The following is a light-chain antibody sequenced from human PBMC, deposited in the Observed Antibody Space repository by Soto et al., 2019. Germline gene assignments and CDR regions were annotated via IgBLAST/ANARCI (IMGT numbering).Light chain of an antibody. CDR1: QSVSSSY. CDR3: QQYGSSRT. V-gene: IGKV3-20*01. J-gene: IGKJ1*01. Sequence: EIVLTQSPGTLSLSPGERATLSCRASQSVSSSYLAWYQQKPGQAPRLLIYGASSRATGIPDRFSGSGSGTDFTLIISRLEPDDFALYYCQQYGSSRTFGQGTKVEIK. CDR2: GAS.